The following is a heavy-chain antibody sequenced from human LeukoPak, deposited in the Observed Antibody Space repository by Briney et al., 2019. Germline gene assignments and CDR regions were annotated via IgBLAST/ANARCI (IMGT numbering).Heavy chain of an antibody. CDR3: ARVYGSGSYYNGYYYYYMDV. Sequence: SETLSLTCAVYGGSYSGYYWSWIRQPPGKGLEWIGEIHHSGSTNYNPSLKSRVTISVDTSKNQFSLKLSSVTAADTAVYYCARVYGSGSYYNGYYYYYMDVWGKGTTVTISS. V-gene: IGHV4-34*01. D-gene: IGHD3-10*01. CDR2: IHHSGST. J-gene: IGHJ6*03. CDR1: GGSYSGYY.